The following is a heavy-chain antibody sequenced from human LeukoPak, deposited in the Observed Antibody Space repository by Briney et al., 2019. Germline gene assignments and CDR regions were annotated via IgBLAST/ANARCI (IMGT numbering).Heavy chain of an antibody. CDR1: GGSISSYY. Sequence: SETLSLTCTVSGGSISSYYWKWMRQPPGKGLEWLGYFYYSGSTNYNPSLKSRVTISVDTSKNQLSLKLSSMTAADTAMYYCARLDSGGYGLFDIWGQGTMVTVSS. V-gene: IGHV4-59*08. CDR2: FYYSGST. CDR3: ARLDSGGYGLFDI. D-gene: IGHD6-19*01. J-gene: IGHJ3*02.